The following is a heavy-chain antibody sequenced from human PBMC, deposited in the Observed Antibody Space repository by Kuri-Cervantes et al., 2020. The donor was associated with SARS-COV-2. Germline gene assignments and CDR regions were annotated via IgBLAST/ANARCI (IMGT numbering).Heavy chain of an antibody. J-gene: IGHJ4*02. CDR2: INGYNDNT. D-gene: IGHD2-15*01. CDR3: TGGIVVVVAAMGYFDY. Sequence: ASVKVSCKASGYTFTNYGISWVRQAPGQGLEWMGWINGYNDNTKYAQKLQGRVTMTTDTSTSTAYMELRSLRSDDTAVYYCTGGIVVVVAAMGYFDYWGQGTLVTVSS. V-gene: IGHV1-18*04. CDR1: GYTFTNYG.